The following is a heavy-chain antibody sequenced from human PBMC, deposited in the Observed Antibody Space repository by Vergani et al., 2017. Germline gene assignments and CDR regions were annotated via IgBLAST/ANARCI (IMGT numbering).Heavy chain of an antibody. V-gene: IGHV4-4*08. D-gene: IGHD4-23*01. J-gene: IGHJ2*01. CDR2: VFRNGNV. CDR1: GASITSFY. Sequence: VLLQQPGPGLVRPSETLSLNCFVSGASITSFYWSWIRQSPGKGLEWIGYVFRNGNVNYNPSFNFRLAIDPSNNELSLRVTSVTAADTAVSYCASAFGGEWYFDLWGRGATVTVSS. CDR3: ASAFGGEWYFDL.